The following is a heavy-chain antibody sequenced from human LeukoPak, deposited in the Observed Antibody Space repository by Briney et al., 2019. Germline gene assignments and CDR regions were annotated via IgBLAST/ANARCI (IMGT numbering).Heavy chain of an antibody. D-gene: IGHD4-23*01. J-gene: IGHJ4*02. CDR3: ARYDYGGNSPLDY. CDR1: GGTFSSYA. CDR2: IIPILGIA. Sequence: GASVKVSCKASGGTFSSYAISWVRQAPGQGLEWMGRIIPILGIANYAQKFQGRVTTTADKSTSTAYMELSSLRSEDTAVYYCARYDYGGNSPLDYWGQGTLVTVFS. V-gene: IGHV1-69*04.